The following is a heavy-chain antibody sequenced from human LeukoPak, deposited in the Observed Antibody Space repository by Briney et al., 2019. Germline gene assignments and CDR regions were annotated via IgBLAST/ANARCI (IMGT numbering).Heavy chain of an antibody. J-gene: IGHJ3*02. CDR2: MKGDGTKK. CDR3: ARDTSPYIGTVWSDAFDI. D-gene: IGHD6-13*01. Sequence: GGSLRLSCAVSGFTFTDYWMTWVRQAPGKGLEWVANMKGDGTKKNYVDSVKGRFAISGDSATNAVYLQLTSLRADDPAVYYCARDTSPYIGTVWSDAFDIWGQGTMVTVSS. CDR1: GFTFTDYW. V-gene: IGHV3-7*01.